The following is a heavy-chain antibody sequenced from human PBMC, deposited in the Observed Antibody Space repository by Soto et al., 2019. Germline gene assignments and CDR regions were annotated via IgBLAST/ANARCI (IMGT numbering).Heavy chain of an antibody. Sequence: PEGSLRLSCVVCEFTFISSWMHWVRQGPGKGLVWVSRMNSDGSIINYADSVKGRFTTSRDNAKNMLYLQMNSLRAEDTAHHYRVTGGPEKWGRRTRVTV. CDR1: EFTFISSW. CDR3: VTGGPEK. J-gene: IGHJ2*01. V-gene: IGHV3-74*01. CDR2: MNSDGSII. D-gene: IGHD3-16*01.